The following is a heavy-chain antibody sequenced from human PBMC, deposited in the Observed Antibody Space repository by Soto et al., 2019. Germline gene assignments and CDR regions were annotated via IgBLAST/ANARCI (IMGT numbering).Heavy chain of an antibody. CDR1: GYSFTSYW. Sequence: PGESLKISCKGSGYSFTSYWIGWVRQMPGKGLEWMGIIYPGDSDTRYSPSFQGQVTISADKSISTAYLQWSSLKASDTAMYYCGRPPSGYCSGGGCLNAFDIWGQGTMVTVSS. V-gene: IGHV5-51*01. CDR2: IYPGDSDT. J-gene: IGHJ3*02. CDR3: GRPPSGYCSGGGCLNAFDI. D-gene: IGHD2-15*01.